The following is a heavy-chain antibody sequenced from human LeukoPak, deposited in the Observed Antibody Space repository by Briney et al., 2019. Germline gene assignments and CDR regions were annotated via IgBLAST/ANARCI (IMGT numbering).Heavy chain of an antibody. CDR3: AKRNAFDL. J-gene: IGHJ3*01. V-gene: IGHV3-7*01. Sequence: PGGSLRLSCVASGFTFSSHLMNWVRQAPGKGLEWVANIKEDGTAKYYVESVKGRCTISRDNRKNSVFLQMHSLRGEHTAVYYCAKRNAFDLWGHGTMVTVSS. CDR2: IKEDGTAK. CDR1: GFTFSSHL.